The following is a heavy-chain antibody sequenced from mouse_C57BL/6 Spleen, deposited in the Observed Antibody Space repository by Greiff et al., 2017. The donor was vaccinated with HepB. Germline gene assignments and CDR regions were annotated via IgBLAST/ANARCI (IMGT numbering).Heavy chain of an antibody. CDR2: IYPGSGST. V-gene: IGHV1-55*01. Sequence: QVQLQQPGAELVKPGASVKMSCKASGYTFTSYWITWVKQRPGQGLEWIGDIYPGSGSTNYNEKFKSKATLTVDTSSSTAYMQLSSLTSEDSAVYYCARGGLYYDYGMDYWGQGTSVTVAS. CDR3: ARGGLYYDYGMDY. D-gene: IGHD2-4*01. J-gene: IGHJ4*01. CDR1: GYTFTSYW.